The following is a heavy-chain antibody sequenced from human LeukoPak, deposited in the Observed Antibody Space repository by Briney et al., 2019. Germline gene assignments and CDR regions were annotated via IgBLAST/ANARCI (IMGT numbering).Heavy chain of an antibody. CDR3: AKALTTVTTPLPYYYYYGMDV. V-gene: IGHV3-30*18. D-gene: IGHD4-17*01. CDR1: GFTFSSYG. CDR2: ISYDGSNK. Sequence: PGRSLRLSCAASGFTFSSYGMHWVRQAPGTGLERVAVISYDGSNKYYADSVKGRFTISRDNSKNTLYLQMNSLRAEDTAVYYCAKALTTVTTPLPYYYYYGMDVWGQGTTVTVSS. J-gene: IGHJ6*02.